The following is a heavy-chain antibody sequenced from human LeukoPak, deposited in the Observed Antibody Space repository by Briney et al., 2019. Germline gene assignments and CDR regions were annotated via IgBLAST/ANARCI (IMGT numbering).Heavy chain of an antibody. V-gene: IGHV4-59*01. Sequence: SWETLSLTCSLSGRSISSYYWRWIRQPPGKGLEWIGYIYYRGSTNYNPSLKSRVTRSVDASKNQFYLKLSSVTAADTAVYYCARMEEELLYPQGFDIWGQGTMVTVSS. J-gene: IGHJ3*02. CDR2: IYYRGST. D-gene: IGHD3-10*01. CDR3: ARMEEELLYPQGFDI. CDR1: GRSISSYY.